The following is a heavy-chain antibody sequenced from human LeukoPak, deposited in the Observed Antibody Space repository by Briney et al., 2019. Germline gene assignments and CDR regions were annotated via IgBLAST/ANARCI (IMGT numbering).Heavy chain of an antibody. D-gene: IGHD6-6*01. CDR3: ARGGAARPDY. CDR2: ISNSGTTI. CDR1: GFTFSSYG. J-gene: IGHJ4*02. Sequence: PGGSLLLSCAASGFTFSSYGMNWVRQAPGRGLEWVSYISNSGTTIYYADSVKGRFTISRDNAKNSLYLQMNTLRAEDTAVYYCARGGAARPDYWGQGTLVTVSS. V-gene: IGHV3-48*01.